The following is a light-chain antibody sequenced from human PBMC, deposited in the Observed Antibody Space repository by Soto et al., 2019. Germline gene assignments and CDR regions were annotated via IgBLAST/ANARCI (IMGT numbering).Light chain of an antibody. CDR1: QSVSSN. Sequence: EIVMTQSPATLSVSPGERATLSCRASQSVSSNLAWYQQKPGQAPRLLIYGASTRATGIPARFSGSRSGTEFTLTISSLQSEDFEVYYCQQYNNWTPYTFGQGTKLEIK. V-gene: IGKV3-15*01. CDR2: GAS. J-gene: IGKJ2*01. CDR3: QQYNNWTPYT.